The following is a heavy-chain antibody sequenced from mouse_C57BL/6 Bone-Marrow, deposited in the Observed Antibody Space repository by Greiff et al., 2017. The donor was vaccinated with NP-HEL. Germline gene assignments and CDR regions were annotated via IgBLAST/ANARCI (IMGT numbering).Heavy chain of an antibody. CDR3: ARGELYYSNPYYAMDY. Sequence: QVQLQQSGAELARPGASVKLSCTASGYTFTSYGMSWVKQRTGQGLEWIGEIYPRGGNTHYNETFKGKATLTADKSSSTAYMELRSLTSEDSAVYFWARGELYYSNPYYAMDYWGQGTSVTVSS. V-gene: IGHV1-81*01. CDR2: IYPRGGNT. D-gene: IGHD2-5*01. CDR1: GYTFTSYG. J-gene: IGHJ4*01.